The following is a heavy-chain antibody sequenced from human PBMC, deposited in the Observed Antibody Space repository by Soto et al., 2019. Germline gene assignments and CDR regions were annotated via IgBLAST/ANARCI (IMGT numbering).Heavy chain of an antibody. V-gene: IGHV3-23*01. CDR2: IVDTGGRT. D-gene: IGHD6-13*01. CDR1: GFNFSNYA. J-gene: IGHJ6*02. CDR3: APVPAATSYYGTDV. Sequence: EEQLLESGGGLVQPGGSLRLSCAASGFNFSNYAMNWVRQAPGKWLEWVSGIVDTGGRTFYADSVKGRFTISRDNSKNTLYLQMSSLRVEDTAVYYCAPVPAATSYYGTDVWGQGTTVTVSS.